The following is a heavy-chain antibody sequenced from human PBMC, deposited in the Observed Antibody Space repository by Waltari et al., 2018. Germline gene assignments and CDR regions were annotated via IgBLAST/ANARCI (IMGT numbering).Heavy chain of an antibody. V-gene: IGHV3-53*01. Sequence: EVQLVESGGGLIQPGGSLRLSCADSGFTVSSNYMSWVRQAPGKGLEWVSVIYSGGSTYYADSVKGRFTISRDNSKNTLYLQMNSLRAEDTAVYYCARGPRGIAARPVYYGMDVWGQGTTVTVSS. CDR3: ARGPRGIAARPVYYGMDV. D-gene: IGHD6-6*01. CDR2: IYSGGST. CDR1: GFTVSSNY. J-gene: IGHJ6*02.